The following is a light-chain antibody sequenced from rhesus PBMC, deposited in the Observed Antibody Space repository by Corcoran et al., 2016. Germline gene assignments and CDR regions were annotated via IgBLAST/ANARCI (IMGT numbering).Light chain of an antibody. V-gene: IGLV2S7*01. CDR3: CSYTARNTFV. CDR2: GVT. Sequence: QSAPTQPPSVSGSPGQSVTISCNGSNSYIGGYNYVSWYQQFPGKAPKVMIYGVTYRPSGVSNRFSASKSGNTASLTISGLQAEDEAEYYCCSYTARNTFVFGSGTKLTVL. CDR1: NSYIGGYNY. J-gene: IGLJ6*01.